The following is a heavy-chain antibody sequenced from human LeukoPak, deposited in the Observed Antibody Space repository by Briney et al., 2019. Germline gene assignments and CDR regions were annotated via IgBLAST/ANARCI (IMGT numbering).Heavy chain of an antibody. CDR2: INHSGST. D-gene: IGHD3-9*01. J-gene: IGHJ5*02. CDR1: GGSFSGYY. V-gene: IGHV4-34*01. CDR3: ATRRPNDILTGYYRWRSGFDP. Sequence: SETLSLTCAVYGGSFSGYYWSWIRQPPGKGLEWIGEINHSGSTNYNPSLKSRVTISVDTSKNQFSLKLSSVTAADTAVYYCATRRPNDILTGYYRWRSGFDPWGQGTLVTVSS.